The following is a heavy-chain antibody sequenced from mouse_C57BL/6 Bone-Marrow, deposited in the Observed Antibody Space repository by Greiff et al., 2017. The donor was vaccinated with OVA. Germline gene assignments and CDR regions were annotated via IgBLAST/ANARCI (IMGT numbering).Heavy chain of an antibody. D-gene: IGHD2-4*01. CDR1: GFSLTSYG. V-gene: IGHV2-2*01. Sequence: VQRVESGPGLVQPSQSLSITCTVSGFSLTSYGVHWVRQSPGKGLEWLGVIWSGGSTDYNAAFISRLSISKDNSKSQVFFKMNSLQADDTAIYYCARRDYDYDEGFAYWGQGTLVTVSA. CDR3: ARRDYDYDEGFAY. CDR2: IWSGGST. J-gene: IGHJ3*01.